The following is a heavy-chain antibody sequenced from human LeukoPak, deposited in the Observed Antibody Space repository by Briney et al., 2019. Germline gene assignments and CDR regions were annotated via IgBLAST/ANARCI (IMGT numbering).Heavy chain of an antibody. V-gene: IGHV3-23*01. Sequence: GGSLRLSCAASGFTFSTSAMSWVRQAPGKGLEWVSAITGAGDYTYYAGSVKGRFTISGDSSHNTLSLQMDGLRVEDTAVYYCAVSLSSPGAFDYWGQGTLVTVSS. CDR3: AVSLSSPGAFDY. CDR1: GFTFSTSA. J-gene: IGHJ4*02. D-gene: IGHD2-8*02. CDR2: ITGAGDYT.